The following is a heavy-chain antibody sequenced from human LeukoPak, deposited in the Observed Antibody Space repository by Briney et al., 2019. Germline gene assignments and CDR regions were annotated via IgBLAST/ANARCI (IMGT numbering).Heavy chain of an antibody. CDR1: GGSISSYY. V-gene: IGHV4-59*08. CDR2: IYYSGST. J-gene: IGHJ4*02. D-gene: IGHD4-17*01. CDR3: ARGGNYGDYDGYFDY. Sequence: SDTLSLTRTVPGGSISSYYWSWIRQPPGKGLEWIGYIYYSGSTNYNPSLRSRVTISVDTSKNQFSLKLSSVTAADTAVYYCARGGNYGDYDGYFDYWGQGTLVTVSS.